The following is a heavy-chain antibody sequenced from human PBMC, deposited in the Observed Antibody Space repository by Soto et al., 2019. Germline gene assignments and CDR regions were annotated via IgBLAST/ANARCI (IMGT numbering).Heavy chain of an antibody. CDR3: ARDGIAVAGTPYYFDY. D-gene: IGHD6-19*01. V-gene: IGHV3-30-3*01. CDR2: ISYDGSNK. CDR1: GFTFSSYA. Sequence: PGGSLRLSCAASGFTFSSYAMHWVRQAPGKGLEWVAVISYDGSNKYYADSVKGRFTISRDNSKNTLYLQMNSLRAEDTAVYYCARDGIAVAGTPYYFDYWGQGTLVTSPQ. J-gene: IGHJ4*02.